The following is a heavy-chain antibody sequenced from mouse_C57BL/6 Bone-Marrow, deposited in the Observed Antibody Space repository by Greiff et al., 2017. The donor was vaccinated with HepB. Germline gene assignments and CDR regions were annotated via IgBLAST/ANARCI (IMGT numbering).Heavy chain of an antibody. D-gene: IGHD2-4*01. Sequence: VQLQQPGAELVMPGASVKLSCTASGYTFTSYWMHWVKQRPGQGLEWIGEIDPSDSYTNYNQKFKGKSTLTVDKSSSTAYMQLSSLTSEDAAVYYCARDDYGAWFAYGGQGTLVTVSA. V-gene: IGHV1-69*01. J-gene: IGHJ3*01. CDR1: GYTFTSYW. CDR2: IDPSDSYT. CDR3: ARDDYGAWFAY.